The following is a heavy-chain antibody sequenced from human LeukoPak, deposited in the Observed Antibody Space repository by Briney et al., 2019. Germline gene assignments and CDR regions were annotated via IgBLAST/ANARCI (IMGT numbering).Heavy chain of an antibody. CDR1: GFTFSSYS. CDR3: ARVGGYCTNGVCYGYVEDYYFDY. J-gene: IGHJ4*02. V-gene: IGHV3-21*01. D-gene: IGHD2-8*01. CDR2: ISSSSSYI. Sequence: RTGGSLRLSCAASGFTFSSYSMNWVRQAPGKGLEWVSSISSSSSYIYYADSVKGRFTISRDNAKNSLYLQMNSLRAEDTAVYYCARVGGYCTNGVCYGYVEDYYFDYWGQGTLVTVSS.